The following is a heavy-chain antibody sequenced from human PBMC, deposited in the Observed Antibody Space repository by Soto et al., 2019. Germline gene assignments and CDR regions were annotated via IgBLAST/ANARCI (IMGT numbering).Heavy chain of an antibody. V-gene: IGHV4-61*01. CDR2: IYYSGST. D-gene: IGHD3-22*01. Sequence: PSETLSLTCTVSGCSVSNSSFYWSWIRQPPGERLEWIGNIYYSGSTNYNPSLKSRVTISVHTSKNQFSLKLTSVTAADTAVYYCARVRSSGYYGLLDYWGQGTLVTVSS. CDR3: ARVRSSGYYGLLDY. J-gene: IGHJ4*02. CDR1: GCSVSNSSFY.